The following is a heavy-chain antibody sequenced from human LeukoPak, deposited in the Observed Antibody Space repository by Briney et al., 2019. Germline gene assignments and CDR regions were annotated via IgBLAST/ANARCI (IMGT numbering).Heavy chain of an antibody. D-gene: IGHD3-10*01. J-gene: IGHJ4*02. CDR1: GFTFSSYS. Sequence: GGSLRLSCAASGFTFSSYSMNWVRQAPGKGLEWVSSISSSSSNIYYADSVKGRFTISRDNAKNSLYLQMNSLRVEDTAVYYCANQFLWFGELSHFDYWGQGTLFTVSS. CDR2: ISSSSSNI. CDR3: ANQFLWFGELSHFDY. V-gene: IGHV3-21*01.